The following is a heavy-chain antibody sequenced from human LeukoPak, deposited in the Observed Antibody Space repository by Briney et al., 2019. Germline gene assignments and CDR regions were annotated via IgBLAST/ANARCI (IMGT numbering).Heavy chain of an antibody. CDR1: GGSIRSSYYY. CDR2: IYDSGST. D-gene: IGHD6-13*01. Sequence: SETLSLTCTVSGGSIRSSYYYWGWIRQPPGKGLEWIGSIYDSGSTYYNPSLKSRVTISVDTSKNQFSLKLNSVTAADTAVYYCARVAAGAFDYWGQGTLVTVSS. V-gene: IGHV4-39*01. J-gene: IGHJ4*02. CDR3: ARVAAGAFDY.